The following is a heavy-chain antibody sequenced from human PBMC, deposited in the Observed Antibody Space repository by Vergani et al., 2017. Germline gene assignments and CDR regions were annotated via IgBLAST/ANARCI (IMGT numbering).Heavy chain of an antibody. D-gene: IGHD5-18*01. CDR1: GFSFGDYA. CDR3: SRGRGYSFGYSDY. CDR2: IRNKAYGGTT. V-gene: IGHV3-49*04. J-gene: IGHJ4*02. Sequence: EVQLVESGGGLVPPGRSLRLSCAASGFSFGDYAMTWVRQAPGEGLEWVAFIRNKAYGGTTEYAASVKGRFTISRDDSKRLAYLQLSGLKTEDTAVYFCSRGRGYSFGYSDYWGQGTLVTVSS.